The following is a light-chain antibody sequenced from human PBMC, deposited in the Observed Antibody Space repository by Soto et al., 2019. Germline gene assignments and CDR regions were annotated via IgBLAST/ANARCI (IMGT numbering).Light chain of an antibody. CDR3: QQLSHSPYT. V-gene: IGKV1-9*01. Sequence: DIQLTQSPSFLSASVEDRVTISCRASYNISSSLAWYQQEPGKPPKLLIYDSSTLQTGVPSKFTGSGSGRKFTLTISGLQFGDFATYFCQQLSHSPYTLGQGPKLEI. CDR2: DSS. CDR1: YNISSS. J-gene: IGKJ2*01.